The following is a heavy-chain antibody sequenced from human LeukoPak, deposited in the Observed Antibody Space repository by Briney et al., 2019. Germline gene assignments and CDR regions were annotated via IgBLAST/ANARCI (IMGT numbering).Heavy chain of an antibody. D-gene: IGHD4-17*01. J-gene: IGHJ6*03. CDR1: GFTFSNAW. CDR2: MKSKTDGGTK. CDR3: TSVTSAGEYYYYYYMDV. V-gene: IGHV3-15*01. Sequence: GGSLRLSCAASGFTFSNAWMSWVRQAPGKGLGWVGRMKSKTDGGTKDYAAPVKGRFTISRDDSKNTLYLQMNSLQTEDTAVYYCTSVTSAGEYYYYYYMDVWGKGTTVTVSS.